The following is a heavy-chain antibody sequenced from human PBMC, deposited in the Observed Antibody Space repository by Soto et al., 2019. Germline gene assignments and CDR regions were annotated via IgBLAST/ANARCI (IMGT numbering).Heavy chain of an antibody. D-gene: IGHD3-22*01. CDR2: ISYDGSNK. V-gene: IGHV3-30*03. CDR3: ADYDSTIDYGMDV. J-gene: IGHJ6*02. CDR1: GFTFSSYG. Sequence: PGGSLRLSCAASGFTFSSYGMHWVRQAPGKGLEWVAVISYDGSNKYYADSVKGRFTISRDNSKNTLYLQMNSLRAEDTAVYYCADYDSTIDYGMDVWGQGTTVTVSS.